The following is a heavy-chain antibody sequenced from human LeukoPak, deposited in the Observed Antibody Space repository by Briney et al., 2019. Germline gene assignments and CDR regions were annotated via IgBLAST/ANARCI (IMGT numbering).Heavy chain of an antibody. Sequence: SETLSLTCTVSGGSMDSFYCSWIRHSPGGGLEWIGYIYYSGTTNYNPSLRSRLIISADTSKNQFSLKLISVTAADTAVYYCARLARLTLIRGVTGYHSLDVWGKGTKVTVSS. CDR3: ARLARLTLIRGVTGYHSLDV. CDR1: GGSMDSFY. V-gene: IGHV4-59*01. J-gene: IGHJ6*04. CDR2: IYYSGTT. D-gene: IGHD3-10*01.